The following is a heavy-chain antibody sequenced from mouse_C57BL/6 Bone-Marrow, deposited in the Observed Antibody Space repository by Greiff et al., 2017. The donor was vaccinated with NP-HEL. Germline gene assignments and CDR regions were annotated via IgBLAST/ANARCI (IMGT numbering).Heavy chain of an antibody. D-gene: IGHD2-5*01. CDR3: ASHYSNYVWFSY. CDR1: GYTFTSYW. J-gene: IGHJ3*01. CDR2: IHPNSGST. V-gene: IGHV1-64*01. Sequence: QVQLQQPGAELVKPGASVKLSCKASGYTFTSYWMHWVKQRPGQGLEWIGMIHPNSGSTNYNEKFKSKATLTVDKSSSTAYMQLSSLTSEDSAVYSCASHYSNYVWFSYWGQGTLVTVSA.